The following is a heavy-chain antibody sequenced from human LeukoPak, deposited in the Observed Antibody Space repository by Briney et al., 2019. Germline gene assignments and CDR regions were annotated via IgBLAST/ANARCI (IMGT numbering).Heavy chain of an antibody. D-gene: IGHD2-21*02. CDR3: ARGDNDAFDI. V-gene: IGHV3-21*01. J-gene: IGHJ3*02. CDR1: GFTFSSYA. Sequence: GGSLRLSCAASGFTFSSYAMSWVRQAPGKGLEWVSSISSSSSYIYYADSVKGRFTISRDNAKNSLYLQMNSLRAEDTAVYYCARGDNDAFDIWGQGTMVTVSS. CDR2: ISSSSSYI.